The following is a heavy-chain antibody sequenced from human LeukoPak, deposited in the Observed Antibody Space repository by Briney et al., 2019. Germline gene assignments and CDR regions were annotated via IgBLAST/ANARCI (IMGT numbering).Heavy chain of an antibody. J-gene: IGHJ5*02. CDR3: ARSASRFLEWLLSS. CDR1: GGTFSSYA. V-gene: IGHV1-69*13. D-gene: IGHD3-3*01. Sequence: SVKVSCKASGGTFSSYAISWVRQAPGQGLEWMGGIIPIFGTANYAQKFQGRVTITADESTRTAYMELSSLRSEDTAVYYCARSASRFLEWLLSSWGQGTLVTVSS. CDR2: IIPIFGTA.